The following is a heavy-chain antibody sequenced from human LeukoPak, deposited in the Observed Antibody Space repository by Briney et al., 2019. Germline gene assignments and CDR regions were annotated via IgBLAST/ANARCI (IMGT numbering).Heavy chain of an antibody. V-gene: IGHV4-61*02. CDR2: IYTSGST. CDR3: AREDDILTGYSYYFDY. J-gene: IGHJ4*02. Sequence: SQTLSLTCTVSGGSISSGSYYWSWIRQPAGKGLEWIGRIYTSGSTNYNPSLKSRVTISVDTSKNQFSLKLSSVTAADTAVYYCAREDDILTGYSYYFDYWGQGTLVTVSP. D-gene: IGHD3-9*01. CDR1: GGSISSGSYY.